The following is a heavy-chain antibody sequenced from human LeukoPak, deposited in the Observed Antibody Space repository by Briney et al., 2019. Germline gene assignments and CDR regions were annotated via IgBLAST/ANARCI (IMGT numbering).Heavy chain of an antibody. Sequence: PGGSLRLPCAASGFTFSSYSMNWVRQAPGKGLEWVSSISSSSSYIYYADSVKGRFTISRDNAKNSLYLQMNSLRAEDTAVYYCARDIVVVVAATRDYWGQGTLVTVSS. D-gene: IGHD2-15*01. J-gene: IGHJ4*02. CDR2: ISSSSSYI. V-gene: IGHV3-21*01. CDR3: ARDIVVVVAATRDY. CDR1: GFTFSSYS.